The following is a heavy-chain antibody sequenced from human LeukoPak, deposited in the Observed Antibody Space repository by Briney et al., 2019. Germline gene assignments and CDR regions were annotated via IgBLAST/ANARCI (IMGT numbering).Heavy chain of an antibody. CDR2: INPNSGGT. J-gene: IGHJ4*02. V-gene: IGHV1-2*02. CDR1: GYTFTGYY. D-gene: IGHD2-2*01. Sequence: ASVKVSCKASGYTFTGYYMHWVRQAPGQGLEWMGWINPNSGGTNYAQKFQGRVTMTRDTSISTAYMELSRLRSDDTAVYYCARAYCSSTSCYGSMAYYFDYWGQGTLVTVSP. CDR3: ARAYCSSTSCYGSMAYYFDY.